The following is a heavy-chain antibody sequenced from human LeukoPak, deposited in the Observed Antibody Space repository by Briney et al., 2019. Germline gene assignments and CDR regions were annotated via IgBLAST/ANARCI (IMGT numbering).Heavy chain of an antibody. CDR3: ARVWASLTTVVENWYFDL. J-gene: IGHJ2*01. V-gene: IGHV3-7*01. D-gene: IGHD4-23*01. CDR2: IKQDGSEK. CDR1: GFTFSSYW. Sequence: GGSLRLSCAASGFTFSSYWMNWVRQAPGKGLEWVANIKQDGSEKYYVDSVKGRFTISRDNAKNSLYLQMNSLRAEDTAVYYCARVWASLTTVVENWYFDLWGRGTLVTVSS.